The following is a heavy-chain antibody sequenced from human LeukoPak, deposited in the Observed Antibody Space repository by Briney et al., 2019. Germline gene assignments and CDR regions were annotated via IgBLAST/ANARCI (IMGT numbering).Heavy chain of an antibody. J-gene: IGHJ4*02. CDR1: GYTHTSFY. CDR2: INPRDGGT. D-gene: IGHD3-10*01. CDR3: GRDLPTGFGSTAY. Sequence: ASVKVSCKASGYTHTSFYIHWVRQAPGQGLEWMGVINPRDGGTSYAQSFQGRVTMTRDTFTNTVYMEVSSLRSEDTAVYYCGRDLPTGFGSTAYWGQGTLVTVSS. V-gene: IGHV1-46*01.